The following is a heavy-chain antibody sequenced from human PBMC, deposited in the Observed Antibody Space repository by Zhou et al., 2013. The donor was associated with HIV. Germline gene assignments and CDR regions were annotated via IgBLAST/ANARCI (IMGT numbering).Heavy chain of an antibody. CDR1: GYTLADLA. CDR3: ANGRIQASVQKGFRSSGTVTRPLDY. V-gene: IGHV1-24*01. Sequence: QVQLLQSGAEVKPPGASVKVSCKVFGYTLADLAIHWVRLPPGQGLEWMGGFDPEDVVTVYAQKFEGRITITADGSTSTAYMELRSLRSDDTAVYYCANGRIQASVQKGFRSSGTVTRPLDYWGQGTLVHRLL. CDR2: FDPEDVVT. J-gene: IGHJ4*02. D-gene: IGHD1-26*01.